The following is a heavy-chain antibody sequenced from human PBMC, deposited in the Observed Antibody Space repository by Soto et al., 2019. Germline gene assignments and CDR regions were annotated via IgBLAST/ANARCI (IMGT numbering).Heavy chain of an antibody. CDR3: ARGRGRAAAGKRGWFDP. CDR2: INHSGST. Sequence: SETLSLTCAVYGGSFSGYYWSWIRQPPGKGLEWIGEINHSGSTNYNPSLKSRVTISVDTSKNQFSLKLSSVTAADTAVYYCARGRGRAAAGKRGWFDPWGQGTLVTVSS. D-gene: IGHD6-13*01. CDR1: GGSFSGYY. V-gene: IGHV4-34*01. J-gene: IGHJ5*02.